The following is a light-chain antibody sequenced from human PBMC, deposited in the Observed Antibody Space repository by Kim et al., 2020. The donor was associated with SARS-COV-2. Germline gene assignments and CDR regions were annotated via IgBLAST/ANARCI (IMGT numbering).Light chain of an antibody. V-gene: IGKV3-20*01. Sequence: EIVLTQSPATLSLSPGERATLSCRASQSVTRTHLAWYQKKPDQAPRLLIYDISTRASGIPDRFSGSGSGTDFTLTISRLEPEDFAVYYCQQYGNSPRTFGQGTKLEI. CDR1: QSVTRTH. CDR2: DIS. J-gene: IGKJ2*01. CDR3: QQYGNSPRT.